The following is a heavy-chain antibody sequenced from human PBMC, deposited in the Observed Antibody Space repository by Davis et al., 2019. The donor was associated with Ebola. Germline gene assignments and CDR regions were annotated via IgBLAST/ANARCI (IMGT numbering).Heavy chain of an antibody. Sequence: ESLKISCAASGFTSSGSAMHWVRQAPGKGLEWVSYISSSSSTIYYADSVGRFTISRDNAKNSLYLQMNSLRDEDTAVYYCARDEMDNWNYQSYYYGMDVWGQGTTVTVSS. CDR2: ISSSSSTI. CDR3: ARDEMDNWNYQSYYYGMDV. J-gene: IGHJ6*02. D-gene: IGHD1-7*01. CDR1: GFTSSGSA. V-gene: IGHV3-48*02.